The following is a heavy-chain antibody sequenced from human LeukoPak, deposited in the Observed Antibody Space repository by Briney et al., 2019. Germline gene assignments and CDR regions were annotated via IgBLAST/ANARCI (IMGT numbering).Heavy chain of an antibody. CDR3: AVYGSGTGFDY. V-gene: IGHV1-8*01. Sequence: ASVKVSCKASGYTFPSYDINWVRQATGQGLEWMGWMNPNSGNPGYAQKFQGRVTMTRNTSISTAYMELSSLRSEDTAVYYCAVYGSGTGFDYWGQGTLVTVSS. D-gene: IGHD3-10*01. CDR1: GYTFPSYD. J-gene: IGHJ4*02. CDR2: MNPNSGNP.